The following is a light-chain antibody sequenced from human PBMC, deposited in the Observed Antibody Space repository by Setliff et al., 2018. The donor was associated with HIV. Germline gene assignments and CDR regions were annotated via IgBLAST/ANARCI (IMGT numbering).Light chain of an antibody. CDR1: SSDVGGYNY. V-gene: IGLV2-11*01. CDR2: DVN. CDR3: CSYAGSYTYV. Sequence: QSVLTQPRSVSGSPGQSVTISCTGTSSDVGGYNYVSWYQQHPGKAPKFMIYDVNKRPSGVPHRFSGSKSGNTASLTISGLQAEDEADYYCCSYAGSYTYVFGTGTKGTVL. J-gene: IGLJ1*01.